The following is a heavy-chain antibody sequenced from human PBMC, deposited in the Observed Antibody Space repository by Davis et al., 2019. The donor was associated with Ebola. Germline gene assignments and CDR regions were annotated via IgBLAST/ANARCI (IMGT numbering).Heavy chain of an antibody. CDR1: GFTFNKYE. CDR2: ISYDGNNK. Sequence: GESLKISCAASGFTFNKYEMNWVRQAPGKGLEWVALISYDGNNKYYADSVKGRFTISRDNSKNTVFLQMNSLRAEDTAVYSCVKSMDVWGQGTAVTVSS. J-gene: IGHJ6*02. CDR3: VKSMDV. V-gene: IGHV3-30-3*01.